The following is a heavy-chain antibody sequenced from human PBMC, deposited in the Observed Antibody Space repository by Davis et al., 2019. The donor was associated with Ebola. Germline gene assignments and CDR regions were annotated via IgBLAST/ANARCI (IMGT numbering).Heavy chain of an antibody. CDR1: GYTFTNYY. CDR2: INPNDGRT. CDR3: ARTYVGDDAFDI. V-gene: IGHV1-46*01. J-gene: IGHJ3*02. Sequence: AASVKVSCKASGYTFTNYYMHWVRQAPGQGLEWMGMINPNDGRTIYAQKFQGRVTMTRDTSTSTVYVELSGLRSEDTAVYYCARTYVGDDAFDIWGQGTMVTVSS. D-gene: IGHD3-16*01.